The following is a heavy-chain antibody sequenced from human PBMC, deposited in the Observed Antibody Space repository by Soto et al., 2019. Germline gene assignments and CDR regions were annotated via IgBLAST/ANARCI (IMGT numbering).Heavy chain of an antibody. CDR1: CEPINNHH. D-gene: IGHD3-16*01. V-gene: IGHV4-34*01. CDR3: ARGGGRVWDIDH. J-gene: IGHJ4*02. Sequence: SETLFLTCAVLCEPINNHHWSWLRNPPGKGLEWIGEVNYGGRTDYNPSLKSRVTILIDTSKEQFYLNLRSVTAADTAVYYCARGGGRVWDIDHWGQGTLVTVS. CDR2: VNYGGRT.